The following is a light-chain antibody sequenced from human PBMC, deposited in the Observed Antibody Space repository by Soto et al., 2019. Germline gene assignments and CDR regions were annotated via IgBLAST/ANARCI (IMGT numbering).Light chain of an antibody. Sequence: DIQMTQSPSSLSASVGDRVTITCRASQSISNWLAWYQQKPGKAPKLLIYDAPSLESGVPSRFSGSRSGTEFTLTISSLQPDDFATYYCQQYNSYSWTFGQGTKVDIK. CDR3: QQYNSYSWT. V-gene: IGKV1-5*01. CDR2: DAP. J-gene: IGKJ1*01. CDR1: QSISNW.